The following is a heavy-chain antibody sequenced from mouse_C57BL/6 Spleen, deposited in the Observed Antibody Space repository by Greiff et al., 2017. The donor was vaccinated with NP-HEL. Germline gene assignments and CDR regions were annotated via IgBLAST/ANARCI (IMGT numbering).Heavy chain of an antibody. CDR2: INPSSGYT. Sequence: VQLQQSGAELARPGASVKMSCKASGYTFTSYTMHWVKQRPGQGLEWIGYINPSSGYTKYNQKFKDKATLTADKSSSTAYMQLSSLTSEDSAVYYCAPTRDPWFAYWGQGTLVTVSA. J-gene: IGHJ3*01. D-gene: IGHD3-3*01. CDR3: APTRDPWFAY. CDR1: GYTFTSYT. V-gene: IGHV1-4*01.